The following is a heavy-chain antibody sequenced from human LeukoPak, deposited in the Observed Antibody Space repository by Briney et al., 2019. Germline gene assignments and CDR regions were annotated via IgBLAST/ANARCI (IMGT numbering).Heavy chain of an antibody. V-gene: IGHV1-2*02. CDR2: INPNPNSGGT. Sequence: ASVKVSCKASGYTFTDYYLHWVRQPPGQGLEWVGWINPNPNSGGTSYAQKFQGRVTMTRDTSINTAYMELSGLRSDDTAVYFCARGSYGYDWGQGTLVTVSS. CDR3: ARGSYGYD. D-gene: IGHD1-26*01. CDR1: GYTFTDYY. J-gene: IGHJ4*02.